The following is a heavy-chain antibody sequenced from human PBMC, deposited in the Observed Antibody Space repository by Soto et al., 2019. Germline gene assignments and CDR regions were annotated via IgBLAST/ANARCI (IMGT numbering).Heavy chain of an antibody. D-gene: IGHD3-22*01. CDR3: ARGHARWYYDSSGYSHDAFDI. Sequence: GASVKVSCKASGGTFSSYTISWVRQAPGQGLEWMGRIIPILGIANYAQKFQGRVTITADKSTSTAYMELSSLRSEDTAVYYCARGHARWYYDSSGYSHDAFDIWGQGTMVTVSS. V-gene: IGHV1-69*02. J-gene: IGHJ3*02. CDR1: GGTFSSYT. CDR2: IIPILGIA.